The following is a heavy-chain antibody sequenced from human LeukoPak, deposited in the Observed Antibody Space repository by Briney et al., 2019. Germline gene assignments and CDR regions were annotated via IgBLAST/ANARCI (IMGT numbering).Heavy chain of an antibody. D-gene: IGHD3-22*01. CDR2: ISGDGGST. Sequence: PGGSPRLSCAASGFTFDDYAMHWVRQAPGKGLEWVSLISGDGGSTYYADSVKGRFTISRDNSKNSLYLQMNSLRTEDTALYYCANSDYYDSSGSTHDAFDIWGQGTMVTVSS. CDR3: ANSDYYDSSGSTHDAFDI. J-gene: IGHJ3*02. V-gene: IGHV3-43*02. CDR1: GFTFDDYA.